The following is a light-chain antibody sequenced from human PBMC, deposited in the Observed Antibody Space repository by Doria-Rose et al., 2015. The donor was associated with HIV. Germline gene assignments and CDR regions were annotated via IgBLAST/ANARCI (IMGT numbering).Light chain of an antibody. CDR2: DAS. CDR1: QRIKSSY. CDR3: QQYGTSRGT. V-gene: IGKV3-20*01. Sequence: TPSPGTLSLSPGERATLSCRASQRIKSSYLAWYQQQPGQAPRILIYDASTRATGIPDRFSGSGSGTDFTLTISRLEPEDVAVYYCQQYGTSRGTFGQGTRLEIK. J-gene: IGKJ5*01.